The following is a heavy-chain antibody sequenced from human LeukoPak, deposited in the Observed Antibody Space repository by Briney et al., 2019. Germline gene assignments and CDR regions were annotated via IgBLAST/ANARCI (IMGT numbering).Heavy chain of an antibody. CDR1: GGSISRSSYY. Sequence: SETLSLTCTVSGGSISRSSYYWGWIRQPPGKGLEWIGSIYYSGSTYYNPSLKSRVTISVDTSKNQFSLRLSSVTAADSAVYYWARHVMAAASPIRCGGQGTLVTVSS. J-gene: IGHJ4*02. CDR2: IYYSGST. V-gene: IGHV4-39*01. CDR3: ARHVMAAASPIRC. D-gene: IGHD6-6*01.